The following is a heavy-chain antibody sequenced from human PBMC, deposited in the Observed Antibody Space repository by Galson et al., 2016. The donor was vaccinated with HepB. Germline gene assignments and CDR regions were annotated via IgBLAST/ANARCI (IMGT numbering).Heavy chain of an antibody. CDR2: ISYDGDNE. V-gene: IGHV3-30-3*01. Sequence: SCAGSGFTFSSYAVHWVRQPPGKGLEWVAAISYDGDNEYYADSLKGRYTISRDNSRNTVYLHMSSLRHDDTAVYYCARGSSAVDATEVGLDYWGQGTLVIVSS. CDR1: GFTFSSYA. CDR3: ARGSSAVDATEVGLDY. D-gene: IGHD6-19*01. J-gene: IGHJ4*02.